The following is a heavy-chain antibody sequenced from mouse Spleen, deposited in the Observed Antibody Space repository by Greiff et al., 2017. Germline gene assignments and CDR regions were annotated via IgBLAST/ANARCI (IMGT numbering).Heavy chain of an antibody. CDR3: ARYAGNYYFDY. Sequence: EVKLVESGGGLVQPGGSLSLSCAASGFTFTDYYMSWVRQPPGKALEWLGFIRNKANGYTTEYSASVKGRFTISRDNSQSILYLQMNALRAEDSATYYCARYAGNYYFDYWGQGTTLTVSS. CDR2: IRNKANGYTT. D-gene: IGHD4-1*01. J-gene: IGHJ2*01. V-gene: IGHV7-3*01. CDR1: GFTFTDYY.